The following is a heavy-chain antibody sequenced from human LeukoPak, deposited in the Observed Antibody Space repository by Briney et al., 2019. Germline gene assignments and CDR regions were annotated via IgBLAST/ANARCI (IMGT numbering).Heavy chain of an antibody. D-gene: IGHD5-24*01. V-gene: IGHV4-39*01. CDR2: VYYDGTS. CDR1: GGSISSSSYY. CDR3: VRHISTNTGYFDS. J-gene: IGHJ4*02. Sequence: PSETLSLTCTVSGGSISSSSYYWGWIRQPPGKGLEWIGSVYYDGTSYSNPSLKSRAAVFVDTSRDQFSLDLSFVTAADTALYYCVRHISTNTGYFDSCGPGILVSVSS.